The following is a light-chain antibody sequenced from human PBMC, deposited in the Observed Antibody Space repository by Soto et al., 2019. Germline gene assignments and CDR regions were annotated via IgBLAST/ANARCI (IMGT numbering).Light chain of an antibody. CDR2: RAS. Sequence: DIQITQSPSTLSASVGDRVIISCRASQSISSWLAWYQQKPGKAPKVLIYRASHLESGVPSRFSASGSGTEFSLTINSLQADDFATYYCQQYHIYSWTFGQGTKVDI. J-gene: IGKJ1*01. CDR3: QQYHIYSWT. CDR1: QSISSW. V-gene: IGKV1-5*03.